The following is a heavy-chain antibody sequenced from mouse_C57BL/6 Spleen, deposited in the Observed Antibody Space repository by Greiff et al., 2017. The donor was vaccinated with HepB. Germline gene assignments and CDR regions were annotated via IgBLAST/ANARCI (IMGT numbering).Heavy chain of an antibody. CDR2: IDPSDSYT. D-gene: IGHD2-4*01. CDR1: GYTFTSYW. Sequence: QVQLQQPGAELVKPGASVKLSCKASGYTFTSYWMQWVKQRPGQGLEWIGEIDPSDSYTNYNQKFKGKATLTVDTSSSTAYMQRSSLTSEDSAVYFCARRDYDYWGQGTTLTVSS. CDR3: ARRDYDY. V-gene: IGHV1-50*01. J-gene: IGHJ2*01.